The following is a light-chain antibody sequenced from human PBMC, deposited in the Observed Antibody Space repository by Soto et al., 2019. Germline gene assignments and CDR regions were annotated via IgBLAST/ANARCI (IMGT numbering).Light chain of an antibody. CDR3: QQYGSSWT. Sequence: EIGLTQSPGTLSLSPGERATLSCRASQSVSSSDLAWLQQKPGQSPRLLIYAASKRAAGVPDRFSGSGSGTDFTLTISRLEPEDFAVYYCQQYGSSWTFGQGTKVDIK. CDR2: AAS. V-gene: IGKV3-20*01. CDR1: QSVSSSD. J-gene: IGKJ1*01.